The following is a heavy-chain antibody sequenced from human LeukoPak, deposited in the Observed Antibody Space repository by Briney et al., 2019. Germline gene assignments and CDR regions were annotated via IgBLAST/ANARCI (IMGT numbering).Heavy chain of an antibody. Sequence: ASVKVSCKASGYTFTSYGISWVRQAPGQGLEWMGWISAYNGNTNYAQKLQGRVAMTTDTSTSTAYMELRSLRSDDTAVYYCERLGIAAAAHYFDYWGQGTLVTVSS. J-gene: IGHJ4*02. CDR1: GYTFTSYG. CDR3: ERLGIAAAAHYFDY. V-gene: IGHV1-18*01. CDR2: ISAYNGNT. D-gene: IGHD6-13*01.